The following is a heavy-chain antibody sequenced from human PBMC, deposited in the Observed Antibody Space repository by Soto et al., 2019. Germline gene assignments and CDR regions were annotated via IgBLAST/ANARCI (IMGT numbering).Heavy chain of an antibody. CDR3: ATDRDWRVDY. J-gene: IGHJ4*02. Sequence: EMQLVESGGGLVQPGGSLRLSCAASGFTLSDYVMHWARQAPGKGLVWVSSINTAETAISYADSVKGRFTISRDDAKNTLYLQMNSLRAEDTALYYCATDRDWRVDYWGQGTLVTVSS. V-gene: IGHV3-74*01. CDR1: GFTLSDYV. CDR2: INTAETAI. D-gene: IGHD1-1*01.